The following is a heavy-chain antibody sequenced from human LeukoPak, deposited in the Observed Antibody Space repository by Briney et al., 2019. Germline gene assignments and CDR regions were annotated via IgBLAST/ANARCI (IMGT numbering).Heavy chain of an antibody. D-gene: IGHD6-19*01. CDR2: FIPIFGSA. CDR1: GGTLANYA. V-gene: IGHV1-69*13. J-gene: IGHJ4*02. CDR3: ARGGVGLAVAAYFDF. Sequence: SVKVSCKASGGTLANYAVSWVRQAPGQGLEWMGGFIPIFGSANYAQQFQGRLTMTADESTSTAYMELSSLRSEDTAVYFCARGGVGLAVAAYFDFWGQGTLVTVSS.